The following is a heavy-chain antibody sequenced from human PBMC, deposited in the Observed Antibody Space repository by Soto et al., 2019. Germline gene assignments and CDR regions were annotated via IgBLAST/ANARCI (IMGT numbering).Heavy chain of an antibody. CDR1: GGSFSGYY. D-gene: IGHD2-8*01. Sequence: SETLSLTCAVYGGSFSGYYWSWIRQPPGKGLEWIGEINHSGSTNYNPSLKSRVTISVDTSKNQFSLKLSSVTAADTAVYYCARFCRTGYCTNGGSDYWGQGTLVTVSS. J-gene: IGHJ4*02. V-gene: IGHV4-34*01. CDR3: ARFCRTGYCTNGGSDY. CDR2: INHSGST.